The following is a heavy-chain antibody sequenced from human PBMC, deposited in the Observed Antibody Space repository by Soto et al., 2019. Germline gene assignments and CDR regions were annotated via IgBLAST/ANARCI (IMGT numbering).Heavy chain of an antibody. CDR3: ARHSGRFGIAGAGIDS. CDR2: VHYGGTT. CDR1: GGSIRGSNYY. J-gene: IGHJ5*01. Sequence: QLQLQESGPGLVKPSDTLSLTCTVSGGSIRGSNYYWGGFRQSPGKGLEWIGSVHYGGTTYYTPTYHAPVTISVDTSMHQFSLNLRPESATDTAVYYCARHSGRFGIAGAGIDSWGQGTRVTVSS. V-gene: IGHV4-39*01. D-gene: IGHD6-19*01.